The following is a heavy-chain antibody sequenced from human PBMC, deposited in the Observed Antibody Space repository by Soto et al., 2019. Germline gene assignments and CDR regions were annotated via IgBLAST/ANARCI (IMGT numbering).Heavy chain of an antibody. CDR2: ISAYNGNS. CDR3: ARFPGPTGDYVNPNWFDP. CDR1: GYTFTSYG. D-gene: IGHD4-17*01. Sequence: QVQLVQSGAEVKKPGASVKVSCKASGYTFTSYGISWVRQAPGQGLEWMGWISAYNGNSNYAQKLQGRVTMTTDTSTSTAYMELRSLRSDDTAVYYCARFPGPTGDYVNPNWFDPWGQGTLVTVSS. V-gene: IGHV1-18*01. J-gene: IGHJ5*02.